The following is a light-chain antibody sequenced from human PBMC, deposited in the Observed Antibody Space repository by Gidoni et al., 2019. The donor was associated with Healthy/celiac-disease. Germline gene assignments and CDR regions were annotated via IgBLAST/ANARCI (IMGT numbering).Light chain of an antibody. CDR3: QHRSNWPPIFT. V-gene: IGKV3-11*01. Sequence: EIVLTQSPATLSLSPGERATLSCRDSQSVSSYLAWYQQKPVQAPRLLIYDASNSANGIPARFSGSVSVTDFTLPISSLEPEDFAVYYCQHRSNWPPIFTFGPGTKVDIK. CDR2: DAS. J-gene: IGKJ3*01. CDR1: QSVSSY.